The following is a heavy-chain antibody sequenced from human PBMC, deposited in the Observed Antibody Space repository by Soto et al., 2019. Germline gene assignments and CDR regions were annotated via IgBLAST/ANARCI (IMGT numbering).Heavy chain of an antibody. J-gene: IGHJ6*02. CDR1: GGTFSSYA. CDR2: IIPIFGTA. V-gene: IGHV1-69*13. Sequence: GASVKVSCKASGGTFSSYAISWVRQAPGQGLEWMGGIIPIFGTANYAQKFQGRVTITADESTSTAYMELSSLRSEDTAVYYCASRVAGVAGNYYYYYGMDVWGQGTTVTVSS. CDR3: ASRVAGVAGNYYYYYGMDV. D-gene: IGHD6-19*01.